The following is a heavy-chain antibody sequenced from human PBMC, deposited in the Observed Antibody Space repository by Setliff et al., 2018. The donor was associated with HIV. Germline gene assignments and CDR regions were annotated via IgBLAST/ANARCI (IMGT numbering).Heavy chain of an antibody. Sequence: ASVTVSCKASNYTSINYGVSWVRQAPGQGLEWMGWIGSYSGYTIYAQKFQDRLTMTTDTSTTTASMELRSLRSDDTAVHYCVRGHCNSDKCWYTWFDPWGQGTLVTVSS. V-gene: IGHV1-18*01. CDR2: IGSYSGYT. J-gene: IGHJ5*02. CDR1: NYTSINYG. CDR3: VRGHCNSDKCWYTWFDP. D-gene: IGHD2-2*01.